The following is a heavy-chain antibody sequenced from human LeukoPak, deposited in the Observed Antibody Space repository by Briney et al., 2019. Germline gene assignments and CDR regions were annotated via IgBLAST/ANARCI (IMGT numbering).Heavy chain of an antibody. CDR1: GFTFSSYG. V-gene: IGHV3-NL1*01. J-gene: IGHJ5*02. CDR3: ARATSGRVLGDTSDWFDP. CDR2: MYGNGNT. Sequence: GGSLRLSCAASGFTFSSYGMHWVRQAPGKGLEWVSIMYGNGNTYYADSVKGRFTISRDDSKNTLYLQMNNLRAEDTALYYCARATSGRVLGDTSDWFDPWGQGTLVTVSS. D-gene: IGHD2-8*02.